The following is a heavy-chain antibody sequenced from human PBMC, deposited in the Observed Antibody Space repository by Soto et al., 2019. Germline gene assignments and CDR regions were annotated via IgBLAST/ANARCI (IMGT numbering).Heavy chain of an antibody. V-gene: IGHV5-51*01. CDR2: IYPGDSDT. Sequence: GESLKISCKGSGYSFTSYWIGWVRQMPGKGLEWMGIIYPGDSDTRYSPSFQGQVTISADKSISTAYLQWSSLKASDTAMYYCARQEVPASFYYYYGMDVWGQGTTVTVSS. CDR1: GYSFTSYW. D-gene: IGHD2-2*01. J-gene: IGHJ6*02. CDR3: ARQEVPASFYYYYGMDV.